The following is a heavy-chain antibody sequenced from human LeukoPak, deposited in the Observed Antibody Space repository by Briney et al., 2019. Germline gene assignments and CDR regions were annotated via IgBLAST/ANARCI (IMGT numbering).Heavy chain of an antibody. J-gene: IGHJ4*02. V-gene: IGHV3-11*01. D-gene: IGHD3-22*01. CDR3: ARDPDPGYYDSSGYTLHNY. CDR2: ISSSGSTI. CDR1: GGSFSGYY. Sequence: PSETLSLTCAVYGGSFSGYYWSWIRQAPGKGLEWVSYISSSGSTIYYADSVKGRFTISRDNAKNSLYLQMNSLRAEDTAVYYCARDPDPGYYDSSGYTLHNYWGQGTLVTVSS.